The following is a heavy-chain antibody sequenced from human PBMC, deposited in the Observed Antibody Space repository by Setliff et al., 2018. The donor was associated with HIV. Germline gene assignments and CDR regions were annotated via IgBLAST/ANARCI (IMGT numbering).Heavy chain of an antibody. CDR1: GFTFDEYA. V-gene: IGHV3-9*01. J-gene: IGHJ6*02. Sequence: SLKISCAASGFTFDEYAMHWVRQAPGKGLEWVSGISWNSNIIAYADSVKGRFTISRDNAKNSLYLHMNSLRAEDTAVYYCVRLITAFTSSWPDYYYYDSDVWGQGTA. D-gene: IGHD3-22*01. CDR3: VRLITAFTSSWPDYYYYDSDV. CDR2: ISWNSNII.